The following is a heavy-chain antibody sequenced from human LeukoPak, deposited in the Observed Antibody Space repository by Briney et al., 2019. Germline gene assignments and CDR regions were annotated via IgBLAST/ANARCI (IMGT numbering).Heavy chain of an antibody. CDR1: VGSTSIYY. V-gene: IGHV4-4*07. CDR3: VLGAAGTFDY. J-gene: IGHJ4*02. CDR2: IYTSGST. D-gene: IGHD6-13*01. Sequence: SETLSLTCTVSVGSTSIYYWSWIRQPAGKGLEWIGRIYTSGSTNYHPSLKSRVTMSVDTSKNQFSLKLSSVTAADTAVYYGVLGAAGTFDYWGQGTLVTVSS.